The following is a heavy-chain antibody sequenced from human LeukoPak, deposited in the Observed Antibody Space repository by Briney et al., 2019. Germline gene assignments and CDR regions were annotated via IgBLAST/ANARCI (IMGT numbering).Heavy chain of an antibody. D-gene: IGHD5-18*01. Sequence: SETLSLTCAVSGYSISSGYYWGWIRQPPGKGLEWIGSIYHSGSTYYNPSLKSRVTISVDTSKNQFSLKLSSVTAADTAVYYCARRIKGGYSYGPFFDYWGQGTLVTVSS. CDR1: GYSISSGYY. V-gene: IGHV4-38-2*01. J-gene: IGHJ4*02. CDR3: ARRIKGGYSYGPFFDY. CDR2: IYHSGST.